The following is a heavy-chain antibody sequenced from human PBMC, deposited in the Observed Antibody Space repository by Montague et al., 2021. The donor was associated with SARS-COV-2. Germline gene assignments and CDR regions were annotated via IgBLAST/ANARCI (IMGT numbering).Heavy chain of an antibody. D-gene: IGHD3-3*01. V-gene: IGHV4-39*01. CDR3: ARHSGRDTIFGVVIIPGAFDI. Sequence: SETLSLTCTVSGSSISSSSYYWGWIRQPPGKGLEWIGSIYYSGSTYYNPSLKSRVTISVDTSKNQFSLKLSSMTAADTAVYYCARHSGRDTIFGVVIIPGAFDIWGQGTMVTVSS. CDR1: GSSISSSSYY. J-gene: IGHJ3*02. CDR2: IYYSGST.